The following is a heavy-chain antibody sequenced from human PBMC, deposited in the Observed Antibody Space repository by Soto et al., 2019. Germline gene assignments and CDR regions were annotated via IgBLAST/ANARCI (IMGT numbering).Heavy chain of an antibody. CDR1: GGSISSYY. J-gene: IGHJ4*02. CDR2: IYYSGST. CDR3: ARVRGYSYGYGLFDY. D-gene: IGHD5-18*01. V-gene: IGHV4-59*01. Sequence: QVQLQESGPGLVKPSETLSLTCTVSGGSISSYYWSWIRQPPGKGLEWIGGIYYSGSTNYNPSLKSRVTISVDMSKNQFSLKLSSVTPADTAVYYCARVRGYSYGYGLFDYWGQGTLVTVSS.